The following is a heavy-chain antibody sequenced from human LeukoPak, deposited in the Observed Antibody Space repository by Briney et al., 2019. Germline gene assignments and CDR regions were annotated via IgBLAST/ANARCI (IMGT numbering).Heavy chain of an antibody. CDR2: ISRTSNYV. Sequence: GGSLRLSCAASGFTFSTYSMNWVRQAPGKGLEWVSSISRTSNYVQYADSVKGRFTISRDNAKNSLFLQMNSLRAEDTAVYYCARDEDAFDIWGQGTMVTVSS. CDR3: ARDEDAFDI. CDR1: GFTFSTYS. V-gene: IGHV3-21*01. J-gene: IGHJ3*02.